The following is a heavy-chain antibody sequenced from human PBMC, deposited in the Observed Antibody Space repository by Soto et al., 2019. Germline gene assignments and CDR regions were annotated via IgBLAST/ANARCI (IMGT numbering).Heavy chain of an antibody. V-gene: IGHV4-34*01. CDR1: GGSFSGYY. CDR3: ARDPSTVTTTGVFDY. CDR2: INHSGST. J-gene: IGHJ4*02. D-gene: IGHD4-17*01. Sequence: SETLSLTCAVYGGSFSGYYWSWIRQPPGKGLEWIGEINHSGSTNYNPSLKSRVTISVGTSKNQFSLKLSSVTAADTAVYYCARDPSTVTTTGVFDYWGQGTLVTVSS.